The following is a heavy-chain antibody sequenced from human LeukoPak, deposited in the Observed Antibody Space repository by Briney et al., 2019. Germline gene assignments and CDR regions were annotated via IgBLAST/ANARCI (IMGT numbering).Heavy chain of an antibody. J-gene: IGHJ4*02. CDR3: ATYYYDNSGLI. V-gene: IGHV3-7*01. Sequence: PGGSLRLSCAASGFTFSDYLTNWVRQAPGKGLEWVANVKQDGSEEYYVDSVKGRFTISRDNAKNSLYLQMNSLRAEDTAIYYCATYYYDNSGLIWGQGTLVTVSS. CDR2: VKQDGSEE. D-gene: IGHD3-22*01. CDR1: GFTFSDYL.